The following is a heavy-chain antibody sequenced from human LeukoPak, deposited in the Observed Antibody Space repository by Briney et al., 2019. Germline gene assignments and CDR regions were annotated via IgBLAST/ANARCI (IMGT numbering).Heavy chain of an antibody. CDR3: ARDSVAGAWAEYFQH. CDR1: GASISGPS. J-gene: IGHJ1*01. D-gene: IGHD6-19*01. CDR2: IYYSGAT. V-gene: IGHV4-59*11. Sequence: SETLSLTCTVSGASISGPSWNWIRQPPGKGLEWIGRIYYSGATNYNPSLKGRVTMSVDTSKNQFSLKLSSVTAADTAVYYCARDSVAGAWAEYFQHWGQGIRVTVSS.